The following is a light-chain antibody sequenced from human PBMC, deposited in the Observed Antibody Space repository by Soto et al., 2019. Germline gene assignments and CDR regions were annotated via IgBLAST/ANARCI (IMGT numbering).Light chain of an antibody. CDR1: SSDVGGYNY. V-gene: IGLV2-14*01. CDR2: EVS. CDR3: SSYRSSSTLGV. J-gene: IGLJ2*01. Sequence: QSALTQPASVSGSPGQSITISCTGTSSDVGGYNYVSWYQQHPGKAPKLMIYEVSNRPSRVSNRFSGSKSGNTASLTISGLQAEDEADYYCSSYRSSSTLGVFGGGTKLTVL.